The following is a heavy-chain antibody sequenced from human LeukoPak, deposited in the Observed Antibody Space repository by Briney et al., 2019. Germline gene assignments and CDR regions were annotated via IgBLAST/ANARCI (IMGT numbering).Heavy chain of an antibody. D-gene: IGHD4-11*01. CDR1: GGSISSGGYY. CDR3: ARVTTVTPFDY. CDR2: IYYSGST. V-gene: IGHV4-31*03. Sequence: SETLSLTCTVSGGSISSGGYYWSWIRQHPGKGLEWIGYIYYSGSTYYNPSLKSRVTISVDSSKNQFSLKLSSVTAADTAVYYCARVTTVTPFDYWGQGTLVTVSS. J-gene: IGHJ4*02.